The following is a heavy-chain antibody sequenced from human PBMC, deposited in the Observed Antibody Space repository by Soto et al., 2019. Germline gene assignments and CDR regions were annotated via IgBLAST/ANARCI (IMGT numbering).Heavy chain of an antibody. D-gene: IGHD4-17*01. V-gene: IGHV2-5*01. CDR1: GFSLRSPGVG. CDR3: THRLTAYSDSVAEFDY. J-gene: IGHJ4*02. CDR2: IFWTNDV. Sequence: QITLKESGPTLVKPTQTLTLTCTLSGFSLRSPGVGVGWIRQTPGKALEWLALIFWTNDVRYSPSLRSRLTIAKDTSKNPVVLTMPHVDPVDTGTYYCTHRLTAYSDSVAEFDYWCQGPRVSVSS.